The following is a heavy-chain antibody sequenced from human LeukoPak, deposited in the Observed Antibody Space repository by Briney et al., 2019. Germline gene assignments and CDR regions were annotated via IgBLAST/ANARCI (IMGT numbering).Heavy chain of an antibody. CDR2: IYHSGST. J-gene: IGHJ4*02. V-gene: IGHV4-61*09. D-gene: IGHD3-10*01. CDR3: ARDSGLYYFDY. Sequence: SETLSLTCTVSGDSISSGDYYWSWIRQPAGKGLEWIGNIYHSGSTNYSPSLKSRVTISVDTSKNQFSLKLSSVTAADTAVYFCARDSGLYYFDYWGQGTLVTVSS. CDR1: GDSISSGDYY.